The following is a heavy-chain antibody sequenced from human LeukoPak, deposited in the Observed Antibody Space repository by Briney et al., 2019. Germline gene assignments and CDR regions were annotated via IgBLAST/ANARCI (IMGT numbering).Heavy chain of an antibody. D-gene: IGHD2-15*01. CDR1: GFTFSSYS. V-gene: IGHV3-21*01. Sequence: GGSLRLSCAASGFTFSSYSMNWVRQAPGKGLEWVSSISSSSSYIYYADSVKGRFTISRDNAKNSLYLQMNSLRAEDTAVFYCARVRSCSGGSCYPHTYYYYYGMDVWGQGTTVTVSS. J-gene: IGHJ6*02. CDR2: ISSSSSYI. CDR3: ARVRSCSGGSCYPHTYYYYYGMDV.